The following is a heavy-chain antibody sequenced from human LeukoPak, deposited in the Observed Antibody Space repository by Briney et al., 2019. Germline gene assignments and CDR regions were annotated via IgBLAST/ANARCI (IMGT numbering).Heavy chain of an antibody. J-gene: IGHJ6*02. Sequence: GGSLGLSCAASGFTFGDHIMNWVRQLPGKRLEWVAYVSGSGSTVYYADSVKGRFTVSRDNGKSSLYLQMDSLRAEDTAVYYCARERIYYGSGGDLRDARLFYYYGMDIWGQGTTVTVSS. CDR1: GFTFGDHI. V-gene: IGHV3-48*01. CDR2: VSGSGSTV. CDR3: ARERIYYGSGGDLRDARLFYYYGMDI. D-gene: IGHD3-10*01.